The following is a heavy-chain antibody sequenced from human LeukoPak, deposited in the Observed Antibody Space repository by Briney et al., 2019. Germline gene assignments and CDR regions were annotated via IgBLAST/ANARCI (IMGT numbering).Heavy chain of an antibody. Sequence: ASVKVSCKASGYTFTSYGTSWVRQAPGQGLEWMGWISAYNGNTNYAQKLQGRVTMTTDTSTSTAYMELRSLRSDDTAVYYCARAVVPAASSWFDPWGQGTLVTVSS. J-gene: IGHJ5*02. CDR1: GYTFTSYG. D-gene: IGHD2-2*01. CDR2: ISAYNGNT. V-gene: IGHV1-18*04. CDR3: ARAVVPAASSWFDP.